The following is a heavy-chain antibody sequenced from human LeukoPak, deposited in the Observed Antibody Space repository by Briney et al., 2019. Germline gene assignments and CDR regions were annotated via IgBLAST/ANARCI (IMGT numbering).Heavy chain of an antibody. CDR3: ARGRGITMVRGVRFDY. V-gene: IGHV4-34*01. Sequence: PSETLSLTCAVYGGSFSGYYWSWIRQPPGKGLEWIGEINHSGSTNYNPSLKSRVTISVDTSKSQFSLKLSSVTAADTAVYYCARGRGITMVRGVRFDYWGQGTLVTVSS. CDR1: GGSFSGYY. J-gene: IGHJ4*02. CDR2: INHSGST. D-gene: IGHD3-10*01.